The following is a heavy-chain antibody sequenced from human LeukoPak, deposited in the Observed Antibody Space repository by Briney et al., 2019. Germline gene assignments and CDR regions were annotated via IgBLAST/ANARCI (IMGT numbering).Heavy chain of an antibody. Sequence: GGSLRLSCAASGFTFSSYAMSWVRQAPGKGLEWVSVISDSGGSAYYADSVKGRFTISRDNSKNTLHLQMNSLRAEDTAVYYCAKAKRGYSYGLNFDYWGQGSLVTISS. D-gene: IGHD5-18*01. J-gene: IGHJ4*02. V-gene: IGHV3-23*01. CDR2: ISDSGGSA. CDR1: GFTFSSYA. CDR3: AKAKRGYSYGLNFDY.